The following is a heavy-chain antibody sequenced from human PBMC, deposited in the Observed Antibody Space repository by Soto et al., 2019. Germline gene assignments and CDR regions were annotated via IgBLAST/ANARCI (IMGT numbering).Heavy chain of an antibody. CDR3: TRGSQYSSSFDY. CDR1: GYSFTSYY. J-gene: IGHJ4*02. Sequence: QVQLVQSGAEVKKPGASVKVSYKASGYSFTSYYMHWVRQAPGQGLEWMGIINLGGGGAIYAQKFQGRVTMTRDTSTNTVYMELGSLRSEDTAVYYCTRGSQYSSSFDYWGQGTLVPVSS. CDR2: INLGGGGA. V-gene: IGHV1-46*03. D-gene: IGHD6-6*01.